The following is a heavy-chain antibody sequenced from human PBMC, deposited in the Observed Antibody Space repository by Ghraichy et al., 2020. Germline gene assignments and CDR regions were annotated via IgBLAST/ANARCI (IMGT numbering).Heavy chain of an antibody. Sequence: SETLSLTCAVYGGSFSGYYWSWIRQPPGKGLEWIGEINHSGSTNYNPSLKSRVTISVDTSKNQFSLKLSSVTAADTAVYYCARFGRSSRIAVADTTDYWGQGTLVTVSS. J-gene: IGHJ4*02. CDR1: GGSFSGYY. CDR3: ARFGRSSRIAVADTTDY. D-gene: IGHD6-19*01. V-gene: IGHV4-34*01. CDR2: INHSGST.